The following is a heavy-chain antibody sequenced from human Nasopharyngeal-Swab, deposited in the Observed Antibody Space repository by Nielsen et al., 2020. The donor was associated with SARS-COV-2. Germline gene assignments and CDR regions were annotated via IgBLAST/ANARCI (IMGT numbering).Heavy chain of an antibody. J-gene: IGHJ4*02. CDR2: INPSSGST. CDR1: GYTFTSYY. D-gene: IGHD6-6*01. CDR3: ARDLKPSIAARPDFDY. Sequence: ASVKVSCKASGYTFTSYYMHWVRQAPGQGLEWMGIINPSSGSTSYAQKFQGRVTMTRDTSTSTVYMELSSLRSEDTAVYYCARDLKPSIAARPDFDYWGQGTLVTVSS. V-gene: IGHV1-46*01.